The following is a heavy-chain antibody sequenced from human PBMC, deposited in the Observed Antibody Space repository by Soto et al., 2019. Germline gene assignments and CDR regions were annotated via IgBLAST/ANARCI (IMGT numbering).Heavy chain of an antibody. Sequence: GESLKISCKGSGYSFTSYWISWVRQMPGKGLEWMGRIDPSDSYTDYSPSFQGHVTISADKSISTAYLQWSSLKASDTAMYYCARRIGIKILGVVDAFDIWGQGTMVTVSS. D-gene: IGHD3-3*01. J-gene: IGHJ3*02. V-gene: IGHV5-10-1*01. CDR1: GYSFTSYW. CDR2: IDPSDSYT. CDR3: ARRIGIKILGVVDAFDI.